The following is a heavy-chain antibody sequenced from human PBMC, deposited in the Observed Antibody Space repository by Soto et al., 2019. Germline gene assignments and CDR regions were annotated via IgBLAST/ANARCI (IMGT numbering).Heavy chain of an antibody. J-gene: IGHJ6*02. CDR3: AREGGYYYDSSGYSPLYYGMDV. V-gene: IGHV1-3*01. D-gene: IGHD3-22*01. Sequence: QVQLVQSGAEVKKPGPSVKVSCKASGYTFTSYAMHWVRQAPGQRLEWMGWINAGNGNTKYSQKFQGRVNITRDTSASTAYMEVSSLRSEDTAVYYCAREGGYYYDSSGYSPLYYGMDVWGQGTTVTVSS. CDR1: GYTFTSYA. CDR2: INAGNGNT.